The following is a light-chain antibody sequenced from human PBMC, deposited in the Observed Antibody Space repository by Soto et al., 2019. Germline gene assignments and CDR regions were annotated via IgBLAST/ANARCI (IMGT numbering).Light chain of an antibody. CDR2: DAS. CDR1: QDISNY. Sequence: DIQMTQSPSSLSASVGDRVTITCQASQDISNYLNWYQQKPGKAPKLLIYDASNLETGVPSRFSRSGSGTHFTFTISSLQPEDIATYYCQQYDNLPITFGQGTRLQIK. V-gene: IGKV1-33*01. CDR3: QQYDNLPIT. J-gene: IGKJ5*01.